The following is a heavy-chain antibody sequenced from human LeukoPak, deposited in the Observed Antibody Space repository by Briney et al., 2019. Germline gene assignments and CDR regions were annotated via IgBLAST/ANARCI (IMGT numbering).Heavy chain of an antibody. CDR1: GFTFSSYA. Sequence: GRSLRLSCAASGFTFSSYAMSWVRQAPGKGLEWVSAISGSGGSTYYADSVKGRFTISRDNSKNTLYLQMNSLRAEDTAVYYCARDSPKQWLVTDAFDIWGQGTMVTVSS. CDR2: ISGSGGST. CDR3: ARDSPKQWLVTDAFDI. V-gene: IGHV3-23*01. D-gene: IGHD6-19*01. J-gene: IGHJ3*02.